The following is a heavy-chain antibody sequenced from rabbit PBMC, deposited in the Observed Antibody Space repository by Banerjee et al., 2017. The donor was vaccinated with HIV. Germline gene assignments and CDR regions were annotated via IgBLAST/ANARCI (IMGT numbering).Heavy chain of an antibody. V-gene: IGHV1S21*01. CDR3: ARGGGGYAGYGHGDDAFDP. CDR2: IYTGDGNT. Sequence: ACIYTGDGNTHYASWAKGRFTISKTSSTVDLKMTSLTVADTATYFCARGGGGYAGYGHGDDAFDPWGQGTLVTVS. J-gene: IGHJ2*01. D-gene: IGHD7-1*01.